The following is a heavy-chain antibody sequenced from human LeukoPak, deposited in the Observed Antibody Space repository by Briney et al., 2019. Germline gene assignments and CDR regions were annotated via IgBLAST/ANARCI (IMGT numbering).Heavy chain of an antibody. CDR1: GGTFSLFA. Sequence: SVKVSCKASGGTFSLFAISWVRQAPGQGLEWMGRIIPLTGTPVYAQTFQDRVTITADKSTSTAYMELSSLRSEDTAVYYCAILNYGGNSFDYWGQGTLVTVSS. D-gene: IGHD4-23*01. CDR3: AILNYGGNSFDY. V-gene: IGHV1-69*06. J-gene: IGHJ4*02. CDR2: IIPLTGTP.